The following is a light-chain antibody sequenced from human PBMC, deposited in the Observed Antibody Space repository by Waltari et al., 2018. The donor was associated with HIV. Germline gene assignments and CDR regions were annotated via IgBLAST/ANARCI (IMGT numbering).Light chain of an antibody. Sequence: QSVLTRPPSASGPPGQRVTIPCSGPTSNIGSNYVNWYQQFPGTAPKLLIYSDNQRPSGVPGRISGSKSGTSASLAISGLQVEDEAEYYCAACDDSLNGREVFGGGTKLTVL. CDR2: SDN. J-gene: IGLJ2*01. V-gene: IGLV1-44*01. CDR1: TSNIGSNY. CDR3: AACDDSLNGREV.